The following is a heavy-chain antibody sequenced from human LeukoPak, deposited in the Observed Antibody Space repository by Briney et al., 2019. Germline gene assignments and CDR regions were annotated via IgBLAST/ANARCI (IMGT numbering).Heavy chain of an antibody. Sequence: SETPSLTCTVSGGSISSYYWSWIRQPAGKGLEWIGRIYTSGSTNYNPSLKSRVTMSVDTSKNRFSLKLSSVTAADTAVYYCARDVGLQWPVQGNYGSYYFDYWGQGTLVTVSS. CDR1: GGSISSYY. CDR3: ARDVGLQWPVQGNYGSYYFDY. J-gene: IGHJ4*02. V-gene: IGHV4-4*07. CDR2: IYTSGST. D-gene: IGHD6-19*01.